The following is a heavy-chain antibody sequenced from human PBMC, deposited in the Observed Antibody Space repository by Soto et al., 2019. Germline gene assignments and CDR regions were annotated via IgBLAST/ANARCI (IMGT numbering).Heavy chain of an antibody. CDR3: AESVATPDNWFDP. CDR2: IYYSGST. Sequence: SETLSLTCTVSCGSISSRSYYWGWIRQPPGKGLEWIGSIYYSGSTYYNPSLKSRVTISVDTSKNQFSLKLSSVTAADTAVYYCAESVATPDNWFDPWGHGTLVTVSS. CDR1: CGSISSRSYY. V-gene: IGHV4-39*01. D-gene: IGHD5-12*01. J-gene: IGHJ5*02.